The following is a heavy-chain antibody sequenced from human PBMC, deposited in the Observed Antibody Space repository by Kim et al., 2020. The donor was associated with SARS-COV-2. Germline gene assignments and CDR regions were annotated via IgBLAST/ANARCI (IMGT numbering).Heavy chain of an antibody. D-gene: IGHD3-22*01. V-gene: IGHV1-69*01. CDR3: ARGEYYDSSGYGAFDI. Sequence: KFQGRVTITADESTSTAYMELSSLRSEDTAVYYCARGEYYDSSGYGAFDIWGQGTMVTVSS. J-gene: IGHJ3*02.